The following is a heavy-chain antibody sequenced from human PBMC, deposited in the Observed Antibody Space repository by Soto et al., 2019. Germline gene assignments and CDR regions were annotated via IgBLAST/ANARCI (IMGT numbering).Heavy chain of an antibody. CDR3: VSSNWFDP. CDR1: GGSISSTSYY. CDR2: IYYSGST. Sequence: SETLSLTCTVSGGSISSTSYYWGWIRQPPGKGLEWIGRIYYSGSTYYNPSLKSRVTISVDTSKNQFSLKLGSVTAADTAVYYCVSSNWFDPWGQGTLVTVSS. V-gene: IGHV4-39*01. J-gene: IGHJ5*02.